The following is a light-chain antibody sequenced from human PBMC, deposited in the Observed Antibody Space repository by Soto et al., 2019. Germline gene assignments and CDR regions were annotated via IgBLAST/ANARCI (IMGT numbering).Light chain of an antibody. V-gene: IGKV3-11*01. CDR2: DAS. CDR3: VQRTTWPWT. CDR1: QSVSSH. Sequence: EIVLTQSPGTLSLSPGERATLSCRASQSVSSHLAWYQQKPGQAPGLLIYDASNRATGIPARFSGSGSGTDFTLTISSLEPEDFAVYHCVQRTTWPWTCGQGSKVVIK. J-gene: IGKJ1*01.